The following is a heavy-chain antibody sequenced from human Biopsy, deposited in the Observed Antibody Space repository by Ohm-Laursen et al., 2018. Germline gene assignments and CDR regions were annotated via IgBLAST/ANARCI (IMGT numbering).Heavy chain of an antibody. J-gene: IGHJ4*02. CDR3: ARGGIVSVHSYGRMGLFYFDS. CDR1: GFSVNDNY. V-gene: IGHV3-53*01. D-gene: IGHD5-18*01. Sequence: GSLRLSCAASGFSVNDNYMSWVRQAPGKGLAWVSFIYVDGRTFYAGSVKDRFTLSRDTSNNLMFLQMDSLRADDTAVYYCARGGIVSVHSYGRMGLFYFDSWGQGILVTVAS. CDR2: IYVDGRT.